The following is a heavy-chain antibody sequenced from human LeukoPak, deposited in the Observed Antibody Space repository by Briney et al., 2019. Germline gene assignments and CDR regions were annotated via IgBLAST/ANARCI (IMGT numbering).Heavy chain of an antibody. CDR2: IYSGGST. J-gene: IGHJ4*02. CDR1: GFTVSSNY. D-gene: IGHD2-2*01. V-gene: IGHV3-53*01. CDR3: AASSSSKQPPFDY. Sequence: GGSLRLSCAASGFTVSSNYMSWVRQAPGKGLEWVSVIYSGGSTYYADSVKGRFTISRDNSKNTLYLQMDSLRAEDTAVYYCAASSSSKQPPFDYWGQGTLVTVSS.